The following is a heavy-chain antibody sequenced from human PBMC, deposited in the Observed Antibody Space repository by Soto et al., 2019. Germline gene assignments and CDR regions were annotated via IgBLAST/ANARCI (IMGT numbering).Heavy chain of an antibody. D-gene: IGHD2-8*02. CDR2: IYPDDSDT. Sequence: GESLKISCQASGYSFSNFWIAWVRQMPGEGLEWLGIIYPDDSDTRYSPSFLGQVTISADKSIKTTYLQWSTLKASDTAIYFCASSVLVTSTMNYFDLWGQGTLVTVSS. V-gene: IGHV5-51*01. CDR3: ASSVLVTSTMNYFDL. J-gene: IGHJ4*02. CDR1: GYSFSNFW.